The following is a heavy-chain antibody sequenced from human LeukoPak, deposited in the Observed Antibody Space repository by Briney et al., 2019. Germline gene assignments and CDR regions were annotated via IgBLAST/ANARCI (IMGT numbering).Heavy chain of an antibody. CDR1: GFTFSSYS. Sequence: GGSLRLSCAASGFTFSSYSMNWVRQAPGKVLEWVSYISSSSNIINYADSVKGRLTISRDNAKNSLYLQMNSLRDEDTAVYYCVRDKDWGFDYWGQGTLVTVTS. J-gene: IGHJ4*02. D-gene: IGHD3-16*01. CDR2: ISSSSNII. CDR3: VRDKDWGFDY. V-gene: IGHV3-48*02.